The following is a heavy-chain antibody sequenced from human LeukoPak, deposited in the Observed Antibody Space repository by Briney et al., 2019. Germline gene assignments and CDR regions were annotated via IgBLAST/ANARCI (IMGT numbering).Heavy chain of an antibody. Sequence: SETLSLTCAVYGGSFSGYYWSWIRQPPGKGLEWIGEINHSGSTNYNPSLKSRVTISVDTSKNQFSLKLSSVTAADTAVYYCARVDITGTRPSDYWGQGTLVTVSS. J-gene: IGHJ4*02. CDR3: ARVDITGTRPSDY. CDR2: INHSGST. CDR1: GGSFSGYY. D-gene: IGHD1-7*01. V-gene: IGHV4-34*01.